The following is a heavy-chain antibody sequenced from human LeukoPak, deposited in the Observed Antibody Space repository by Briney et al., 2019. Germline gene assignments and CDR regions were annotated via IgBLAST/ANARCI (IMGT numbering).Heavy chain of an antibody. Sequence: ASVKVSCKASGYTFTGYYMHWVRQAPGQGLEWMGWINPNSGGTNYAQKFQGWVTMTRDTSISTAYMELSRLRSDDTAVYYRARGRRMIGSSSARRYYYYGMDVWGKGTTVTVSS. CDR1: GYTFTGYY. V-gene: IGHV1-2*04. CDR2: INPNSGGT. CDR3: ARGRRMIGSSSARRYYYYGMDV. J-gene: IGHJ6*04. D-gene: IGHD2-15*01.